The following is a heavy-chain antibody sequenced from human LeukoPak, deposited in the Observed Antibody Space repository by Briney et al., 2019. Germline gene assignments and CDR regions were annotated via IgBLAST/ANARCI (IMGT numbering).Heavy chain of an antibody. D-gene: IGHD1-14*01. J-gene: IGHJ4*02. CDR1: GFTVITND. CDR2: LYSDGNT. V-gene: IGHV3-53*01. Sequence: PGGSLRLSCAASGFTVITNDMTWVPQAPGKGVEWVSVLYSDGNTKYADSVQGRFTISRDNSKNTLYLEMNSLSPDDTAVYYCARGVEPLAANTLAYWGQGTLVTVSS. CDR3: ARGVEPLAANTLAY.